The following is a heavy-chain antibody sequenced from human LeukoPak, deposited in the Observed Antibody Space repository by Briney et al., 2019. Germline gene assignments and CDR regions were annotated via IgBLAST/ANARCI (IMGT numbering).Heavy chain of an antibody. CDR3: VKSNSRYQPWTLDI. D-gene: IGHD2-2*01. Sequence: SETLSLTCTVSSGSFRTYYWSWIRQPPGKGLEWIGYIFYNEGTSYNPSLKSRVTISVDTSNNQLSLKVNSVAAADTAMYYCVKSNSRYQPWTLDIWGRGTMVTVSS. V-gene: IGHV4-59*01. J-gene: IGHJ3*02. CDR2: IFYNEGT. CDR1: SGSFRTYY.